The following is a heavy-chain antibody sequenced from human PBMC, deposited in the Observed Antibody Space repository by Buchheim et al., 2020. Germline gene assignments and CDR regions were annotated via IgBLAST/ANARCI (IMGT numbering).Heavy chain of an antibody. CDR1: GFTFSSYA. D-gene: IGHD3-22*01. V-gene: IGHV3-30-3*01. CDR2: ISYDGSNK. CDR3: ARALQYYYDSSGYEFDY. J-gene: IGHJ4*02. Sequence: QVQLVESGGGVVQPGGSLRLSCAASGFTFSSYAMHWVRQAPGKGLEWVAVISYDGSNKYYADSVKGRFTISRDNSKNTLYLQMNSLRAEDTAVYYCARALQYYYDSSGYEFDYWGQGTL.